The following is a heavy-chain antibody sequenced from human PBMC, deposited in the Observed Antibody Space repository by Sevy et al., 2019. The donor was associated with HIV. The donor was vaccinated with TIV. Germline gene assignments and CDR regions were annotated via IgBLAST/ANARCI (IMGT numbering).Heavy chain of an antibody. J-gene: IGHJ4*02. CDR3: AREGCTRPHDY. CDR2: LSFGCGKI. V-gene: IGHV3-23*01. D-gene: IGHD2-8*01. Sequence: GGFLRLSCAVSGFNFNIYSMSWVRQAPGKGLERVSTLSFGCGKINYADSVKGRFIISRDDSKNTLYLQMNSLRAEDTAVYFCAREGCTRPHDYWRQGTLVTVSS. CDR1: GFNFNIYS.